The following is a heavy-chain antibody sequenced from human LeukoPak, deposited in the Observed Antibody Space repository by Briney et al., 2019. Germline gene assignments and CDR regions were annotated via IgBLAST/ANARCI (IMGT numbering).Heavy chain of an antibody. CDR3: AKDLYYDSSATDAFHI. CDR1: GFTFSSYG. D-gene: IGHD3-22*01. J-gene: IGHJ3*02. V-gene: IGHV3-30*02. Sequence: GGSLRLSCAVSGFTFSSYGMHWVRQAPGKGLEWVAFIRYDGSNRYYADSVKGRFTISRDSSKDTLYLQMNSLRAEDTAVYYCAKDLYYDSSATDAFHIWGQGTMVTVSS. CDR2: IRYDGSNR.